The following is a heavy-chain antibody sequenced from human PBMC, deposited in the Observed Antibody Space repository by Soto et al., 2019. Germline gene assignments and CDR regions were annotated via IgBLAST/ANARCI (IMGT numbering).Heavy chain of an antibody. CDR3: AKKVSGLWYYYDSSGSLYFLS. D-gene: IGHD3-22*01. J-gene: IGHJ5*02. CDR2: ISGSGGST. V-gene: IGHV3-23*01. Sequence: GGSLRLCCAASGFTFSSYAMSWGRQPPGKGLEWVSAISGSGGSTYYADSVKGRFTISRDNSKNTLYLQMNSLRAEDTAVYYCAKKVSGLWYYYDSSGSLYFLSWGEGLLVTVPQ. CDR1: GFTFSSYA.